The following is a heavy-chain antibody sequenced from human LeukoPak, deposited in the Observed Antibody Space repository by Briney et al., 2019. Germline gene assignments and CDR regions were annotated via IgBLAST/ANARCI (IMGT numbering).Heavy chain of an antibody. CDR3: AGTVTGYSYGEIDY. D-gene: IGHD5-18*01. V-gene: IGHV1-18*01. CDR2: ISAYNGNT. J-gene: IGHJ4*02. Sequence: ASVKVSCKASGYTFTSYGISWVRQAPGQGLEWMGWISAYNGNTNYAQKLQGRVTMTTDTSTSTAYMELRSLRSDDTAVYYCAGTVTGYSYGEIDYWGQGTLVTVSP. CDR1: GYTFTSYG.